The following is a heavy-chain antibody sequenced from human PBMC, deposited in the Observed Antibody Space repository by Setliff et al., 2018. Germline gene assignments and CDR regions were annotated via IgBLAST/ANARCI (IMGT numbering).Heavy chain of an antibody. J-gene: IGHJ5*02. CDR2: INAGNGNT. V-gene: IGHV1-3*01. Sequence: ASVKVSCKASGYTFTSYAMHWVRQAPGQRLEWMGWINAGNGNTKYSQKFQGRVTITRDTSASTAYMELSSLRSEDTAVYYCARDRAYSSSWFLWFDPWGQGTLVTVPS. CDR1: GYTFTSYA. D-gene: IGHD6-13*01. CDR3: ARDRAYSSSWFLWFDP.